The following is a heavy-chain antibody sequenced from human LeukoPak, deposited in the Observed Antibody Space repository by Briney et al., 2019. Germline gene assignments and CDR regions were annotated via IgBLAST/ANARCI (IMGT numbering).Heavy chain of an antibody. V-gene: IGHV1-2*02. CDR3: AREDSSGYDY. CDR2: INPNSGGT. CDR1: GYTFTGYY. Sequence: ASVNVSCKASGYTFTGYYMHWVRQAPGQGLEWMGWINPNSGGTSYAQNFQGRVTMTRDTSISTSYMEVSRLRSDDTAVYYCAREDSSGYDYWGQGTLVTVSS. J-gene: IGHJ4*02. D-gene: IGHD3-22*01.